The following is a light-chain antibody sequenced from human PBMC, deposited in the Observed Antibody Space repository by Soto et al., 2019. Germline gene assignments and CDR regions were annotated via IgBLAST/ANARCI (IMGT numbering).Light chain of an antibody. CDR1: ESIDNW. V-gene: IGKV1-5*01. CDR3: LQHNSYPLT. CDR2: AAS. Sequence: DIQMTHPPSTLSASVGDTVTITCRASESIDNWLAWYQQKPGKAPKLLIFAASTLVRGVPSRFSGRGSGTEFTLTISSLQPEDFATYYCLQHNSYPLTFAGGTKVDI. J-gene: IGKJ4*01.